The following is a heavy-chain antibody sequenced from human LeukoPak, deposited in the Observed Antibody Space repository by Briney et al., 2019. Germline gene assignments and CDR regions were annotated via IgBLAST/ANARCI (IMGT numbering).Heavy chain of an antibody. J-gene: IGHJ4*02. CDR1: GYTFTSYY. V-gene: IGHV1-46*01. CDR3: ARGYPMDWNYFDY. D-gene: IGHD3/OR15-3a*01. Sequence: ASVKVSCKPSGYTFTSYYMHWVRQAPGQGLEWMGIINPNDGSTSHAQRFQGRVTMTRDTSTSTVYMELSSLRFEDTAVYYCARGYPMDWNYFDYWGQGTLVTVSS. CDR2: INPNDGST.